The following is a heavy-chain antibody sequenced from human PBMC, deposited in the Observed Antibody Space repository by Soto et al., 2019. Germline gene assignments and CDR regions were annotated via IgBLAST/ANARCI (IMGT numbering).Heavy chain of an antibody. Sequence: LRLSCAAYGFTFSDYYMSWIRQAPGKGLEWVSYISSSSSYTNYADSVKGRFTISRDNAKNSLYLQMNSLRAEDTAVYYCARDHVSWHKWFDPCGQGTLVTVSS. CDR1: GFTFSDYY. D-gene: IGHD6-13*01. V-gene: IGHV3-11*06. CDR3: ARDHVSWHKWFDP. CDR2: ISSSSSYT. J-gene: IGHJ5*02.